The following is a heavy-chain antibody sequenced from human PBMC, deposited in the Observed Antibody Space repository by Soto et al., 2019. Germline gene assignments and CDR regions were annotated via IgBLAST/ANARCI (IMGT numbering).Heavy chain of an antibody. D-gene: IGHD6-19*01. CDR2: IYPGDSDT. V-gene: IGHV5-51*01. Sequence: RGESLKISCKGSGYSFSSYWVVWVRQMPGKGLEWMGIIYPGDSDTTYSPSFQGQVTISADKSISTAYLQWSSLKASDTAMYYCARHRRSSGPDAFDIWGQGTMVTVSS. CDR1: GYSFSSYW. J-gene: IGHJ3*02. CDR3: ARHRRSSGPDAFDI.